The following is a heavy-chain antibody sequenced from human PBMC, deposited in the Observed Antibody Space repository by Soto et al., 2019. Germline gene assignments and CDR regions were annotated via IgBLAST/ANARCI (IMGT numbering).Heavy chain of an antibody. D-gene: IGHD6-19*01. J-gene: IGHJ6*02. V-gene: IGHV1-3*01. CDR1: GYTFTSYA. CDR2: INAGNGNT. CDR3: ARGLGSSGWYAPYYYYGMDV. Sequence: ASVKVSCKASGYTFTSYAMHWVRQAPGQRLEWMGWINAGNGNTKYSQKFQGRVTITRDTSASTAYMELSSLRSEDTAVYYCARGLGSSGWYAPYYYYGMDVWGQGTTVTVSS.